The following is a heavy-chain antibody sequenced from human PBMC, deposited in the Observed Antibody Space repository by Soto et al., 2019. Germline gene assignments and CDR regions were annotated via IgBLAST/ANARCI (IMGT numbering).Heavy chain of an antibody. CDR3: AGSVSDFDVRRYRTSYFDQ. CDR2: IDNSGST. Sequence: QVQLYESGPEMVQPSQTLSLSCTVSGASVSTGVYYWTWIRQHPGKGLEWIGYIDNSGSTSYNPSLTGRVDISVDTSKNQFSLSLRSLTAADTAFYYCAGSVSDFDVRRYRTSYFDQWGQGILVTVSS. V-gene: IGHV4-31*03. D-gene: IGHD2-21*02. CDR1: GASVSTGVYY. J-gene: IGHJ4*02.